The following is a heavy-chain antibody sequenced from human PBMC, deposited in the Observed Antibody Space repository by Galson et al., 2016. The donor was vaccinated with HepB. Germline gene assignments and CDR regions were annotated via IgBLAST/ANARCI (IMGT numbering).Heavy chain of an antibody. CDR2: IGGSGSNT. J-gene: IGHJ4*02. CDR3: ARAGSSWYFDY. V-gene: IGHV3-23*01. CDR1: GFTFSSYA. Sequence: SLRLSCAAFGFTFSSYAISWVRQALGKGLEWVSAIGGSGSNTYYADSVKGRFASSRDNAKNSLYLQMNSLRDEDTAVYYCARAGSSWYFDYWGQGTLVTVSS. D-gene: IGHD6-13*01.